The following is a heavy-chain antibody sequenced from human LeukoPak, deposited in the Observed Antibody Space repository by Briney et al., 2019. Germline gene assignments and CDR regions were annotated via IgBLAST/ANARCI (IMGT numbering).Heavy chain of an antibody. Sequence: GASVKVSCKASGYTFSGYYMHWVRQAPGQGLEWMGVITPSGDSATYPQRFQGRVTMTRDTSTTTVYLQVSGLRSDDTAVYYCAKDGGHYYDSRDRGVPFDYWGQGTLVTVSS. CDR3: AKDGGHYYDSRDRGVPFDY. CDR1: GYTFSGYY. CDR2: ITPSGDSA. D-gene: IGHD3-22*01. V-gene: IGHV1-46*01. J-gene: IGHJ4*02.